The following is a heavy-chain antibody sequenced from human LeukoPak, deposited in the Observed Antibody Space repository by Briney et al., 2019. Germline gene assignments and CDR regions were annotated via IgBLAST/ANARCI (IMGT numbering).Heavy chain of an antibody. J-gene: IGHJ3*02. CDR1: GYSFTNYW. D-gene: IGHD3-10*01. CDR3: ARRVYYGSGSYAAFDI. Sequence: GESLKISCQGSGYSFTNYWIGWVRQMPGKGLEWMGIIYPGDSGTRYSPSFQGQVTISADKSITTAYLQWSSLKASDTAMYYCARRVYYGSGSYAAFDIWGQGTMVTVSS. CDR2: IYPGDSGT. V-gene: IGHV5-51*01.